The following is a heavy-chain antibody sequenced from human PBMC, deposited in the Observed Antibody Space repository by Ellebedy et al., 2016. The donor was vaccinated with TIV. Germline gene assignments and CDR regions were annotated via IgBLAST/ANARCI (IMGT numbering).Heavy chain of an antibody. CDR1: GFTFSNYW. CDR3: IFKGMSARLY. Sequence: PGGSLRLSCAASGFTFSNYWMHRVRQDPGKGLVWVSRISPDGSNTIYADSVKGRFTVSRDNSKNTLFLQVNSLRAEDTAVYYCIFKGMSARLYWGQGTLVTVSS. V-gene: IGHV3-74*01. J-gene: IGHJ1*01. D-gene: IGHD6-6*01. CDR2: ISPDGSNT.